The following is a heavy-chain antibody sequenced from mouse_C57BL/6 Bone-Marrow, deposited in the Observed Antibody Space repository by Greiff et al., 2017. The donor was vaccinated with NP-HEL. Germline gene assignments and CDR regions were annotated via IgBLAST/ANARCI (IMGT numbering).Heavy chain of an antibody. CDR2: IWSDGST. D-gene: IGHD2-5*01. CDR3: ARLHSNYLYAMDY. Sequence: QVQLKESGPGLVAPSQRLSITCTVSGFSLTSYGVHWVRQPPGKGLEWLVVIWSDGSTTYNSALKSRLSISKDNSKSQVFLKMNSLQTDDTAMYYCARLHSNYLYAMDYWGQGTSVTVSS. V-gene: IGHV2-6*03. CDR1: GFSLTSYG. J-gene: IGHJ4*01.